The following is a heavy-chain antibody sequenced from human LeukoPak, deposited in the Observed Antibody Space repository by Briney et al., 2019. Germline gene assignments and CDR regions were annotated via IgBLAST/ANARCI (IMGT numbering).Heavy chain of an antibody. V-gene: IGHV3-23*01. Sequence: GGSLRLSCAASGFTFSSYSMNWVRQAPGKGLEWVSAISGSGGSTYYADSVKGRFTISRDNSKNTLYLQMNSLRAEDTAVYYCANRPNTYYYDSSGHYWGQGTLVTVSS. CDR3: ANRPNTYYYDSSGHY. CDR1: GFTFSSYS. J-gene: IGHJ4*02. D-gene: IGHD3-22*01. CDR2: ISGSGGST.